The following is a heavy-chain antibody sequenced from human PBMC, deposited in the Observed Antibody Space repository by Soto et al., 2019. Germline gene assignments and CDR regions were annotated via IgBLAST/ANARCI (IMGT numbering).Heavy chain of an antibody. CDR3: ARPAVELGYSGYDLDY. Sequence: GGSLRLSCAASGFTFSSYAMSWVRQAPGKGLEWVSAISGSGSNKYYADSVKGRFTISRDNSKNTLYLQMNSLRAEDTAVYYCARPAVELGYSGYDLDYWGQGTLVTVSS. J-gene: IGHJ4*02. D-gene: IGHD5-12*01. V-gene: IGHV3-23*01. CDR2: ISGSGSNK. CDR1: GFTFSSYA.